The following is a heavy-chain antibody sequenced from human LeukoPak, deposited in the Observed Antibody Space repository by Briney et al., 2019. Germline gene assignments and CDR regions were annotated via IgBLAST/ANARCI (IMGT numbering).Heavy chain of an antibody. CDR2: IRYDGSNK. V-gene: IGHV3-30*02. Sequence: GGSLRLSCAASGFTFSSYGMHWVRQAPGKGLEWVAFIRYDGSNKYYADSVKGRFTISRDNSKNTLYLQMNSLRAEDAAVYYCGGKGGQYYYYYMDVWGKGTTVTVSS. CDR1: GFTFSSYG. J-gene: IGHJ6*03. CDR3: GGKGGQYYYYYMDV. D-gene: IGHD3-16*01.